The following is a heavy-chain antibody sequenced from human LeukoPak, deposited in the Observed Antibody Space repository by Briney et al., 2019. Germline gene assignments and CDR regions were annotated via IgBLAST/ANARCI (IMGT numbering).Heavy chain of an antibody. J-gene: IGHJ6*03. CDR1: GFTFSSYW. CDR3: ARGPGAWGRQYYYYMDV. CDR2: INTDGSST. V-gene: IGHV3-74*01. D-gene: IGHD7-27*01. Sequence: PGGSLRFSCAASGFTFSSYWMHWVRQAPGKGLVWVSRINTDGSSTSYADSVKGRFTISRDNAKNTLYLQMNSLRAEDTAAYYCARGPGAWGRQYYYYMDVWGKGTTVTVSS.